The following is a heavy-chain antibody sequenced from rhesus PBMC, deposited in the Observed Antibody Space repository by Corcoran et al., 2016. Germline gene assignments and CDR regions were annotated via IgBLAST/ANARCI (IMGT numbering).Heavy chain of an antibody. V-gene: IGHV4-169*02. CDR3: ASHYEDDYGYYSTYFDY. CDR1: GGSISSNY. Sequence: QLQLQESGPGLVKPSETLSVTCAVSGGSISSNYWSWIRPPPGKGLGWIGRIYGSGSSPNYNPSLKSRVTLSVDTSKNQLSLKLSSVTAADTAVYYCASHYEDDYGYYSTYFDYWGQGVLVTVSS. D-gene: IGHD3-9*01. CDR2: IYGSGSSP. J-gene: IGHJ4*01.